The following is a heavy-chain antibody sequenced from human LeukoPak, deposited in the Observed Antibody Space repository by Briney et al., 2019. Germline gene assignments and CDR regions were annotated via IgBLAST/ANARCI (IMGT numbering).Heavy chain of an antibody. J-gene: IGHJ4*02. CDR3: ARLPGYSSDQCYFDY. CDR1: GGSINNYY. V-gene: IGHV4-59*01. Sequence: PFETLPLTCTVSGGSINNYYWSWIRQPPGKGLEWIGYIYSSGSTNYDPSLNGRGRISVDTSKNQFSLKLSSVTAADTAVYYCARLPGYSSDQCYFDYWDQGTLATVTS. CDR2: IYSSGST. D-gene: IGHD6-19*01.